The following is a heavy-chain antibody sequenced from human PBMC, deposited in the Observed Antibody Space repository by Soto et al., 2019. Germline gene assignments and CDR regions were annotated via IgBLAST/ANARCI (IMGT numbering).Heavy chain of an antibody. CDR1: GFTFSSSA. V-gene: IGHV3-23*01. CDR2: ISGSGGYT. J-gene: IGHJ5*02. D-gene: IGHD6-19*01. CDR3: AKARYNSGGWFDP. Sequence: GGSLRLSCAASGFTFSSSAMSWVRQAPGKGLEWVSAISGSGGYTYYADFAKGRFTISRDNSKNTLYLQVNSLTAEDTAVYYCAKARYNSGGWFDPWGQGTLVTVSS.